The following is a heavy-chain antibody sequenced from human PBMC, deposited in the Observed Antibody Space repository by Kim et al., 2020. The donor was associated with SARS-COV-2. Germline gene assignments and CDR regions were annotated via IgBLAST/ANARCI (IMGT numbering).Heavy chain of an antibody. J-gene: IGHJ6*02. CDR2: INPSGGST. V-gene: IGHV1-46*01. CDR1: GYTFTSYY. CDR3: ARDSPMEDTAMESYYYYGMDV. Sequence: ASVKVSCKASGYTFTSYYMHWVRQAPGQGLEWMGIINPSGGSTSYAQKFQGRVTMTRDTSTSTVYMELSSLRSEDTAVYYCARDSPMEDTAMESYYYYGMDVWGQGTTVTVSS. D-gene: IGHD5-18*01.